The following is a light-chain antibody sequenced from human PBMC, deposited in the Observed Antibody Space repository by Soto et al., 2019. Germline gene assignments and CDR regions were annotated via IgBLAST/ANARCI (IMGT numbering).Light chain of an antibody. CDR3: QSYDSSLSGSGV. J-gene: IGLJ1*01. CDR2: GNS. CDR1: SSNIGAGYD. Sequence: QSVLTQPPSVSGAPGQRVTISCTGSSSNIGAGYDVHWYQQLPGTAPKLLIYGNSNRPSGVPDRFSGSKSGTSASLAITGLQAEDEADYCCQSYDSSLSGSGVFGTGTKVTV. V-gene: IGLV1-40*01.